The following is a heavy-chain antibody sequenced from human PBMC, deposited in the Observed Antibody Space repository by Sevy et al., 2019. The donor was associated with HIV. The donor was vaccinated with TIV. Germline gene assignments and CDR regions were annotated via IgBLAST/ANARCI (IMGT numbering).Heavy chain of an antibody. CDR1: GFTLRSYW. J-gene: IGHJ6*02. V-gene: IGHV3-7*03. Sequence: GGSLRLSCAVSGFTLRSYWMSWVRQAPGKGLEWVAHIKVDGSKKYHVDSVKGRFTISRDNAKNSLFLQMNSLRVEDTAVYYCARDCSSTSCLWGLDVWGQGTAVTVSS. CDR3: ARDCSSTSCLWGLDV. CDR2: IKVDGSKK. D-gene: IGHD2-2*01.